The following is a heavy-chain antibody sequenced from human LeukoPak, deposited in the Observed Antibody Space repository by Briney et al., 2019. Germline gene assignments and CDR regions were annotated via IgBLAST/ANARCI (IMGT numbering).Heavy chain of an antibody. J-gene: IGHJ5*02. CDR3: ARGRWFGEFFDP. CDR2: IYTSGST. D-gene: IGHD3-10*01. Sequence: ETLSLTCTVSGGSISSYYWSWIRQPAGKGLEWIGRIYTSGSTNYNPSLKSRVTMSVDTSKNQFSPKLSSVTAADTAVYYCARGRWFGEFFDPWGQGTLVTVSS. CDR1: GGSISSYY. V-gene: IGHV4-4*07.